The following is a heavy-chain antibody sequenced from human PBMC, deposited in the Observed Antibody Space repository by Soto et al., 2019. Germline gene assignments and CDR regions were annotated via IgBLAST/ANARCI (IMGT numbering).Heavy chain of an antibody. J-gene: IGHJ3*02. V-gene: IGHV5-51*01. CDR2: IYPGDSDT. CDR1: GYSFTKYW. Sequence: GESLKISCERSGYSFTKYWIGWVRQMPGKGLEWMGIIYPGDSDTRYSPSFQGQVTISADKSISTAYLQWSSLKASDTAMYYCARQSDGHAFDIWRQGTMVTVSS. CDR3: ARQSDGHAFDI.